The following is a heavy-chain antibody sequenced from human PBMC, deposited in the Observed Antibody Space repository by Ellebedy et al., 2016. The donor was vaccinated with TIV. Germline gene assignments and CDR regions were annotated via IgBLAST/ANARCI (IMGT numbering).Heavy chain of an antibody. CDR1: GYTFTSYG. V-gene: IGHV1-69*04. CDR2: IIPILGIA. J-gene: IGHJ4*02. Sequence: AASVKVSCKASGYTFTSYGISWVRQAPGQGLEWMGRIIPILGIANYAQKFQGRVTITADKSTSTAYMELSSLRSEDTAVYYCARLAGGGSSTSLAYFDFWGQGTLVTVSS. CDR3: ARLAGGGSSTSLAYFDF. D-gene: IGHD2-2*01.